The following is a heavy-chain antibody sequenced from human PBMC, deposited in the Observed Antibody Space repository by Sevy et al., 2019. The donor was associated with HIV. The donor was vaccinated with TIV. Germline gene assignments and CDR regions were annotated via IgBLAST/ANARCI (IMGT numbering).Heavy chain of an antibody. CDR2: INPSDVST. D-gene: IGHD3-16*01. Sequence: VSVKVSCKASGYTFTNYYMHWVRQAPGQGLEWMGIINPSDVSTIYAQKFQGRVTMTRDTSTSTVYMELSSLRSDDTAVYYCGRTSPRGGFDYWGQGALVTVSP. CDR3: GRTSPRGGFDY. V-gene: IGHV1-46*03. CDR1: GYTFTNYY. J-gene: IGHJ4*02.